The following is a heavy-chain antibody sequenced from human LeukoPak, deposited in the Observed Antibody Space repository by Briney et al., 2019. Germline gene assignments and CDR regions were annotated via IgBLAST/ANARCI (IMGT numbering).Heavy chain of an antibody. D-gene: IGHD6-6*01. J-gene: IGHJ6*03. CDR2: IRYDVSNK. Sequence: GGSLRLSCAASGFTFSSYCMHWVRQAPGNGLEWVAFIRYDVSNKYNADSVTGRFTISRDNSKNRLYVQMNSLRAEDTAVYFCAKDSQRSSFDYYYYMDVWGKGTTVTVSS. CDR3: AKDSQRSSFDYYYYMDV. V-gene: IGHV3-30*02. CDR1: GFTFSSYC.